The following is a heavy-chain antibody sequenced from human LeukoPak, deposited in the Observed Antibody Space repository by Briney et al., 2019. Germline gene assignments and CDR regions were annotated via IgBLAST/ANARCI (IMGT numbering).Heavy chain of an antibody. V-gene: IGHV3-33*01. Sequence: GGSLRLSCAVSGFSFYTYGIHWVRHAPGKGLEWVAVIWYDASNKYYADSVKGRFTISRDNSKNTLYLQMNSLRAEDTAVYYCAREGATTAFDYWGQGTLVTVSS. D-gene: IGHD1-26*01. CDR1: GFSFYTYG. CDR3: AREGATTAFDY. J-gene: IGHJ4*02. CDR2: IWYDASNK.